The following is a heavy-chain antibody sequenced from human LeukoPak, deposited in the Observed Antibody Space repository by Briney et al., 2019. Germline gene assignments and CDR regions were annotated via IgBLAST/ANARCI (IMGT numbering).Heavy chain of an antibody. J-gene: IGHJ4*02. CDR3: AKTRGSYYIDYFDF. Sequence: QSGGSLRLSCAASGFTFDDYTMHWVRQAPGKGLEWVSLITRNGGSTYYADSVKGRFSISRDSSKNSLYLQMNSLRPEDTALYYCAKTRGSYYIDYFDFWGQGTLVTVSS. CDR2: ITRNGGST. V-gene: IGHV3-43*01. D-gene: IGHD1-26*01. CDR1: GFTFDDYT.